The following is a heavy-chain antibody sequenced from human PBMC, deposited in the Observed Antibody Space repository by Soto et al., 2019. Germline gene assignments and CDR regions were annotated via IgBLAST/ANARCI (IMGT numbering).Heavy chain of an antibody. CDR3: ASNSYGYTFYAY. CDR1: GGSISSRDYY. J-gene: IGHJ4*02. Sequence: SETLSLTCTVSGGSISSRDYYWSWIRQPPGKGLEWIGYIYYSGSTYYNPSLKSRVTISVDTSKNQFSLKLSSVTAADTAVYYCASNSYGYTFYAYWGQGTLVTGSS. CDR2: IYYSGST. D-gene: IGHD5-18*01. V-gene: IGHV4-30-4*01.